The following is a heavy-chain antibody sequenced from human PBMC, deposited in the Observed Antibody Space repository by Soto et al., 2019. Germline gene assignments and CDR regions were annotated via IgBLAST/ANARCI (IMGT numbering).Heavy chain of an antibody. J-gene: IGHJ4*02. Sequence: LRLSCAASGFTFSNAWMSWVRQAPGKGLEWVGRIKSKTDGGTTDYAAPVKGRFTISRDDSKNTLYLQMNSLKTEDTAVYYCTTERPYDSSGYYAHTPFDYWGQGTMVTVYS. CDR1: GFTFSNAW. CDR3: TTERPYDSSGYYAHTPFDY. D-gene: IGHD3-22*01. CDR2: IKSKTDGGTT. V-gene: IGHV3-15*01.